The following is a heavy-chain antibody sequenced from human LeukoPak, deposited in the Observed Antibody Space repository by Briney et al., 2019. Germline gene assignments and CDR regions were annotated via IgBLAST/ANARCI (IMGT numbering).Heavy chain of an antibody. J-gene: IGHJ4*02. CDR3: ARESSGSNDY. CDR1: GYTFTGYH. V-gene: IGHV1-69*13. Sequence: SVKVSCKTSGYTFTGYHMHWVRQAPGQGLEWMGGIIPIFGTANYAQKFQGRVTITADESTSTAYMELSSLRSEDTAVYYCARESSGSNDYWGQGTLVTVSS. D-gene: IGHD3-22*01. CDR2: IIPIFGTA.